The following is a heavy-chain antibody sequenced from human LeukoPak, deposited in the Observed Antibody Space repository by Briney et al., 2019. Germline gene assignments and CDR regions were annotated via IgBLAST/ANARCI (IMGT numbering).Heavy chain of an antibody. Sequence: SETLSLTCTVSGGSISNMGYYWSWIRQHPGKGLEWIGYIYYSGSPYYNPSLKSRVTMSVDTSENQFSLRMTSVTAADTAVYYCTRRDGYYAMDVWGQGTTVTVSS. CDR2: IYYSGSP. J-gene: IGHJ6*02. CDR3: TRRDGYYAMDV. CDR1: GGSISNMGYY. V-gene: IGHV4-31*03.